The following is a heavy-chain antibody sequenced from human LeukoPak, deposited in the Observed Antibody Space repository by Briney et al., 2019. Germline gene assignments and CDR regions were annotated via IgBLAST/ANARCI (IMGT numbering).Heavy chain of an antibody. Sequence: SVKVSCKASGGTSSSYTISWVRQAPGQGLEWMGRIIPILGIANYAQKFQGRVTITADKSTSTAYMELSSLRSEDTAVYYCARVLRWYRLGPGDDAFDIWGQGTMVTVSS. V-gene: IGHV1-69*02. CDR1: GGTSSSYT. J-gene: IGHJ3*02. CDR2: IIPILGIA. D-gene: IGHD4-23*01. CDR3: ARVLRWYRLGPGDDAFDI.